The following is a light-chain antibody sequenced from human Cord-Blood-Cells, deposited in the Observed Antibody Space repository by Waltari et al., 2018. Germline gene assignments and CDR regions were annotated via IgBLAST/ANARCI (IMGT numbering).Light chain of an antibody. Sequence: EIVMTQSPATLSVSPGERATISCRASQSVSSNLAWYQQKPGQAPRLLIYGASTRATGIPARFSGSGSGTEFTLTISSLQSEDFAVYDCQQYNNWPQTFGQGTKVEIK. J-gene: IGKJ1*01. CDR3: QQYNNWPQT. CDR1: QSVSSN. CDR2: GAS. V-gene: IGKV3-15*01.